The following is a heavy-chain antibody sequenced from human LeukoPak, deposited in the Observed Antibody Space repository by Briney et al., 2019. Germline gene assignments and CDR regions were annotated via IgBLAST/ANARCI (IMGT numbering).Heavy chain of an antibody. CDR2: IYHSGST. CDR3: ARLNYGSGSYPDY. J-gene: IGHJ4*02. CDR1: GYSISSGYY. V-gene: IGHV4-38-2*02. D-gene: IGHD3-10*01. Sequence: PSETLSLTCTVSGYSISSGYYWGWIRQPPGKGLEWIGSIYHSGSTYYNPSLKSRVTISVDTSKNQFSLKLSSVTAADTAVYYCARLNYGSGSYPDYWGQGTLVTVSS.